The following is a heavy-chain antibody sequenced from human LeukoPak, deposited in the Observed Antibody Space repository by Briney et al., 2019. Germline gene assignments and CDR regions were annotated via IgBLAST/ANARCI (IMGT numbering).Heavy chain of an antibody. CDR3: ALYSYGDDAFDI. CDR2: ISYDGSNK. CDR1: GFTFSSHG. Sequence: GGSLRLSCAASGFTFSSHGMHWVRQAPGKGLEWVAVISYDGSNKYYADSVKGRFTISRDNSKNTLYLQMNSLRAEDTAVYYCALYSYGDDAFDIWGQGTMVTVSS. D-gene: IGHD5-18*01. J-gene: IGHJ3*02. V-gene: IGHV3-30*03.